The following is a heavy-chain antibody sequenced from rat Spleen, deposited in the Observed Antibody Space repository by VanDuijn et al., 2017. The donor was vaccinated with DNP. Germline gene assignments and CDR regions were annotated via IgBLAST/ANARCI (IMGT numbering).Heavy chain of an antibody. CDR3: ATHRGY. J-gene: IGHJ2*01. Sequence: EVQLVESGGGLVQPGRSLKLSCAASGFTFSDYNMAWVRQAPKKGLEWVATISYDGSSTYYRDSVKGRFTISRDNPKSTLYLQMDSLRSEDTATYYCATHRGYWGQGVMVTVSS. CDR2: ISYDGSST. CDR1: GFTFSDYN. V-gene: IGHV5-7*01.